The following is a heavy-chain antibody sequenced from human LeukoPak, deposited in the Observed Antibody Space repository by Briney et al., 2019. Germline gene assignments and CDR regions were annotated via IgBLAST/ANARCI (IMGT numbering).Heavy chain of an antibody. D-gene: IGHD3-16*01. CDR3: TPGPGGAFDI. CDR2: IYYSGST. J-gene: IGHJ3*02. V-gene: IGHV4-39*01. Sequence: SETLSLTCTVSGGSIISSSYYWGWIRQPPGKGLEWIGSIYYSGSTYYNPSLKSRVTISVDTSKNQFSLKLSSVTAADTAVYYCTPGPGGAFDIWGQGTMVTVSS. CDR1: GGSIISSSYY.